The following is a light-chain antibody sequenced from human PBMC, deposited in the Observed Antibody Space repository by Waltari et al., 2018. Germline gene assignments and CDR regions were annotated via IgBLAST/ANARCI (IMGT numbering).Light chain of an antibody. CDR1: QSINTY. J-gene: IGKJ3*01. V-gene: IGKV1-39*01. CDR3: QQGYRIPLA. Sequence: DIQMTQSPSSLSASVGDRVTITCRASQSINTYLNWYQRKPGEAPKLLIYGASTLERGVPSRFSGSGSGTDFTLTISSLQPEDFATYYCQQGYRIPLAFGPGAKVEMK. CDR2: GAS.